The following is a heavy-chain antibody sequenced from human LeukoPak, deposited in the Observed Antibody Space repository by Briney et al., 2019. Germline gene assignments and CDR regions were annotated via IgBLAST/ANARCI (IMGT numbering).Heavy chain of an antibody. Sequence: ASVKVSCKTSGYSFTDYYMHWVRQAPGQGLEWMGWINPNSGGTSSAQKFQGRVTMTRDTSITTVYMEGNWRTSDDTAMYYCARADRLHGGPYLIGPWGQGTLVTVSS. CDR2: INPNSGGT. J-gene: IGHJ5*02. CDR1: GYSFTDYY. V-gene: IGHV1-2*02. D-gene: IGHD3-16*01. CDR3: ARADRLHGGPYLIGP.